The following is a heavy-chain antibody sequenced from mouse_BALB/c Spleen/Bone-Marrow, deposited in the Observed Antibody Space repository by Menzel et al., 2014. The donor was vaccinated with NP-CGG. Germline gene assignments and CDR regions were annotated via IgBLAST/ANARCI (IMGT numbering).Heavy chain of an antibody. D-gene: IGHD4-1*01. V-gene: IGHV1-63*02. CDR1: GYTFTNYW. CDR3: ARRGTGVDY. CDR2: IYPGGGYT. Sequence: QVQLQQSGAELVRPGTSVKISCKASGYTFTNYWLGWVKQRPGHGPEWIGDIYPGGGYTNYNEKFKGKATLTADTSSSTAYMQLSSLTSEDSAVYFCARRGTGVDYWGQGTTLTVSS. J-gene: IGHJ2*01.